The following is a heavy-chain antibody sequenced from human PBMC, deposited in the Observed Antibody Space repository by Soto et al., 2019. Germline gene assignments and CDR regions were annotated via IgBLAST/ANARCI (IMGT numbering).Heavy chain of an antibody. CDR2: ISYDGSNK. V-gene: IGHV3-30-3*01. CDR1: GFTFSSYA. CDR3: ARDLIVYSSPTDAFDI. D-gene: IGHD6-19*01. Sequence: QVQLVESGGGVVQPGRSLRLSCAASGFTFSSYAMHWVRQAPGKGLEWVAGISYDGSNKYYADSVKGRFTISRDNSKNTLYLQMNSLRAEDTAVYYCARDLIVYSSPTDAFDIWGQGTMVTVSS. J-gene: IGHJ3*02.